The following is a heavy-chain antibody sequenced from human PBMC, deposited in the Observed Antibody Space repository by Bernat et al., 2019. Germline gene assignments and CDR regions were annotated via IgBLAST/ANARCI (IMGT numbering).Heavy chain of an antibody. CDR2: VYPGDSDT. CDR3: ARQTFSSGWYGGYDY. D-gene: IGHD6-19*01. Sequence: EVQLVQSGAEVKKPGESLKISCKASGYTFTNYWIAWVRQMPGKGLECMGLVYPGDSDTRYSPSFQGQVTISADKSITTVYLQWRSLKASDTAMYYCARQTFSSGWYGGYDYWGQGTLVTVSS. V-gene: IGHV5-51*01. J-gene: IGHJ4*02. CDR1: GYTFTNYW.